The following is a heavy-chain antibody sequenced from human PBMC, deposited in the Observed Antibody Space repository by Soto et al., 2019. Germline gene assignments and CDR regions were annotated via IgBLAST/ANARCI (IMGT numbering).Heavy chain of an antibody. D-gene: IGHD2-2*01. CDR3: ARVVPGAEAWFGP. J-gene: IGHJ5*02. CDR2: IHHSGST. V-gene: IGHV4-59*01. Sequence: SETLSLTCAVSGGSINTYYWSWVRQPPGKGLEWIGNIHHSGSTNYNPSLNSRVTISIDTSKNKLSLWLNSVTAADTAVYYCARVVPGAEAWFGPWGQGTLVTVSS. CDR1: GGSINTYY.